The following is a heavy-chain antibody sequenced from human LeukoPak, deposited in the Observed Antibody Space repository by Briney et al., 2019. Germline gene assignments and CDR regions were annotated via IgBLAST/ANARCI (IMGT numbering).Heavy chain of an antibody. D-gene: IGHD2-21*01. CDR3: AKDLVNYSYYYSMDV. J-gene: IGHJ6*03. CDR2: ISEDGGST. CDR1: GFTFGVYD. Sequence: PGGTLRLSCAASGFTFGVYDMHWVRHAPGKGLEWVSHISEDGGSTYYADSVRRRLTISGDNSKHCLHLQKNVLSAEHAPLYYCAKDLVNYSYYYSMDVWGKGTTVTVSS. V-gene: IGHV3-43*02.